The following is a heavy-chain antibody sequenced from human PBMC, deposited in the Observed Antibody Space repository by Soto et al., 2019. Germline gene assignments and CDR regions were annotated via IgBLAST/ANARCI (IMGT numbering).Heavy chain of an antibody. CDR1: GFSLSNARMG. J-gene: IGHJ3*02. Sequence: QVTLKESGPVLLKPTETLTLTCTVSGFSLSNARMGVSWIRQPPVKALEWLAHIFSNDEKSYSTSLKSRLTISQDTSKSQVVLTMTNMDPVDTATYYCARTITGTTPDAFDIWGQGTMVTVSS. D-gene: IGHD1-7*01. V-gene: IGHV2-26*01. CDR3: ARTITGTTPDAFDI. CDR2: IFSNDEK.